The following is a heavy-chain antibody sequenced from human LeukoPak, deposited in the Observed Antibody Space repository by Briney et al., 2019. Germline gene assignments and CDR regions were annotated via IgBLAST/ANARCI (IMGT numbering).Heavy chain of an antibody. D-gene: IGHD3-9*01. CDR3: ARDRGLFYDILTGYLNWFDP. V-gene: IGHV4-38-2*02. CDR2: IYHSGST. Sequence: SETLSLTCAVSGYSLSSGYYWGWIRQPPGKGLEWIGSIYHSGSTYYNPSLKSRVTISVDTSKNQFSLKLSSVTAADTAVYYCARDRGLFYDILTGYLNWFDPWGQGTLVTVSS. J-gene: IGHJ5*02. CDR1: GYSLSSGYY.